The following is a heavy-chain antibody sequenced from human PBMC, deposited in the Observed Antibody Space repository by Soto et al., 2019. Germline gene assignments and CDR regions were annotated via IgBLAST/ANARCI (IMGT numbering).Heavy chain of an antibody. CDR3: ARQFRYSSCYSYYFDY. CDR1: GGSISSSSYY. D-gene: IGHD6-19*01. Sequence: PETLSLTCSVSGGSISSSSYYWGWIRLLPGKGLEWIGSIYYSGSTYYNASLQSRVTISVDTSKNQFSLKLSSVTAAETAVYYCARQFRYSSCYSYYFDYWGQGTVVTVSS. CDR2: IYYSGST. J-gene: IGHJ4*02. V-gene: IGHV4-39*01.